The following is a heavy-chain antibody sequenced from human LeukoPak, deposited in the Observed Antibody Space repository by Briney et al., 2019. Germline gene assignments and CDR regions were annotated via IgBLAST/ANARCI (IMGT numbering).Heavy chain of an antibody. CDR1: GFTFSSHW. J-gene: IGHJ3*02. CDR3: TRDEI. Sequence: PGGSLRLSCAASGFTFSSHWMHWVRQAPGKGLVWVSRSNSDGSTTTYADSVKGRFTISRDNAKNSLYLEMNSLRAEDTAVYYCTRDEIWGQGTMVTVSS. V-gene: IGHV3-74*01. CDR2: SNSDGSTT.